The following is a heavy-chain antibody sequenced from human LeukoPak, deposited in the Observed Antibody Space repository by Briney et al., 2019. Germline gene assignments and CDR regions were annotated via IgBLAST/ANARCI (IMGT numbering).Heavy chain of an antibody. CDR3: ARVRQLVPNWFDP. J-gene: IGHJ5*02. D-gene: IGHD6-13*01. CDR1: GGSFSGYY. V-gene: IGHV4-34*01. Sequence: SETLSLTCAVYGGSFSGYYWSWIRQPPGKGLEWIGEINHSGSTNYNPSLKSRVTISVDTSKNQFSLKQSSVTAADTAVYYCARVRQLVPNWFDPWGQGTLVTVSS. CDR2: INHSGST.